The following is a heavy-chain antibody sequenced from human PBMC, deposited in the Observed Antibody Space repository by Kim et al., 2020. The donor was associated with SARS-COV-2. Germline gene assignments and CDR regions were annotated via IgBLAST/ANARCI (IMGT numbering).Heavy chain of an antibody. CDR2: IYYSGST. CDR3: ARGGITMVRGVTHNWFDP. V-gene: IGHV4-39*01. CDR1: GGSISSSSYY. D-gene: IGHD3-10*01. J-gene: IGHJ5*02. Sequence: SETLSLTCTVSGGSISSSSYYWGWIRQPPGKGLEWIGSIYYSGSTYYNPSLKSRVTISVDTSKNQFSLKLSSVTAADTAVYYCARGGITMVRGVTHNWFDPWGQGTLVTVSS.